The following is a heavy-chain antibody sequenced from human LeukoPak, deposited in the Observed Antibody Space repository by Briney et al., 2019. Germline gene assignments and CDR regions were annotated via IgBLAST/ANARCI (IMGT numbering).Heavy chain of an antibody. CDR1: GFTFSSYA. V-gene: IGHV3-23*01. CDR2: ISGSGGST. J-gene: IGHJ6*03. CDR3: AKGPREAYSGGWYFEWGPNYYYYYMDV. Sequence: GGSLRLSCAASGFTFSSYAMSWVRQAPGKGLEWVSAISGSGGSTYYADSVKGRFTISRDNSKNTLYLQMNSLRAEDTAVYYCAKGPREAYSGGWYFEWGPNYYYYYMDVWGKGTTVTVSS. D-gene: IGHD6-19*01.